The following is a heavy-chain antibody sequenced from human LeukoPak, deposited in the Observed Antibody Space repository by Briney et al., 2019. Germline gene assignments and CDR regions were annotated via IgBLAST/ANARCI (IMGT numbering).Heavy chain of an antibody. J-gene: IGHJ5*02. V-gene: IGHV4-4*07. CDR3: ARDSGTTGEVKFDP. D-gene: IGHD3-10*01. CDR1: GGSISSYY. Sequence: SETLSLTCTVSGGSISSYYWSWIRQPAGKGLEWIGRIYSSGTITYNPSLKSRVTMSVDTAKNQVSLRLSSVTAADTAVYYCARDSGTTGEVKFDPWGQGSLVTVSS. CDR2: IYSSGTI.